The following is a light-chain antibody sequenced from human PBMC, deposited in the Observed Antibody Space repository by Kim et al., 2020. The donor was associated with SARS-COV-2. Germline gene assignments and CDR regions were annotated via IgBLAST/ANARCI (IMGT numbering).Light chain of an antibody. CDR2: DVS. CDR3: SSYTSTSTYV. V-gene: IGLV2-14*03. J-gene: IGLJ1*01. Sequence: GQSITISCTGTRSDIGAYNYVSWYQQHPGKGPKLILYDVSNRPSGVSNRFSGSKSGNTASLTISGLQAEDEADYYCSSYTSTSTYVFGTGTKVTVL. CDR1: RSDIGAYNY.